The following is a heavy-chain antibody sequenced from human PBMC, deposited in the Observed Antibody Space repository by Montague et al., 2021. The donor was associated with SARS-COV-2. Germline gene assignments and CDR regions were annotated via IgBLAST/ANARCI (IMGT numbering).Heavy chain of an antibody. V-gene: IGHV3-23*01. J-gene: IGHJ6*02. CDR1: GFTFSSYA. CDR2: ISGSGGST. D-gene: IGHD3-10*01. CDR3: AGTLLWFGELLYYYGMDV. Sequence: SLRLSCAASGFTFSSYAMSWVRQAPGKGLEWVSAISGSGGSTYYAGSVKGRFTISRDNSKNTLYLQMNSLRAEDTAVYYCAGTLLWFGELLYYYGMDVWGQGTTVTVSS.